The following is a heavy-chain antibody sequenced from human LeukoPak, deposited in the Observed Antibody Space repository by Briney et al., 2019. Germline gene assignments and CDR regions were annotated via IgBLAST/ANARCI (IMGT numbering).Heavy chain of an antibody. CDR2: INDDGSDT. Sequence: GSLRLSCAASGFTFKLYWMHWVRQVPGKRPVWVSRINDDGSDTVYADSVRGRFTISRDDAKNTVYLQMNSLRAEDTAVYYCARDSGWTDYWGQGTLVTVSS. CDR3: ARDSGWTDY. D-gene: IGHD6-19*01. V-gene: IGHV3-74*01. J-gene: IGHJ4*02. CDR1: GFTFKLYW.